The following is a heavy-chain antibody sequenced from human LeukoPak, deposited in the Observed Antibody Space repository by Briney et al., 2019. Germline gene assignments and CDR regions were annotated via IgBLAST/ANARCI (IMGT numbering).Heavy chain of an antibody. V-gene: IGHV3-15*07. J-gene: IGHJ4*02. CDR1: GFTFSNAW. CDR2: IKSKTDGGTT. D-gene: IGHD3-22*01. CDR3: TTESTYYYDSSGYVVIDY. Sequence: GGSLRLSCAASGFTFSNAWMNWVRKAPGKGLEWVGRIKSKTDGGTTDYAAPVKGRFTISRDDSKNTLYLQMNSLKTEDTAVYYCTTESTYYYDSSGYVVIDYWGQGTLVTVSS.